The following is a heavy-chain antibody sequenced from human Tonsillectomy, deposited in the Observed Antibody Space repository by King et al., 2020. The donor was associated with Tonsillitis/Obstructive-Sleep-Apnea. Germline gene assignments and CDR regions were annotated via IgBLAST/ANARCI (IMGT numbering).Heavy chain of an antibody. CDR3: ARETRREAFDI. Sequence: VQLQESGPGLVKPSETLSLTCTISGGSVSSYIYYWTWIRQPPGKGLEWIGYIYYSGSTNYNPSLKSRVTISADTSKNQFSLKMSSVTAADTALYYFARETRREAFDIGGQGTMVTVSS. CDR1: GGSVSSYIYY. D-gene: IGHD1-26*01. J-gene: IGHJ3*02. V-gene: IGHV4-61*01. CDR2: IYYSGST.